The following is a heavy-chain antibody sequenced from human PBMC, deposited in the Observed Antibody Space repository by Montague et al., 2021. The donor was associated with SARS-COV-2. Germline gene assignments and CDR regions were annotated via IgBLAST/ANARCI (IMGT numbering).Heavy chain of an antibody. D-gene: IGHD3-16*01. CDR3: ARVRPHGGSLTLGGFDP. V-gene: IGHV5-51*03. CDR2: IYPGDSDT. Sequence: QSGAEVKKPGESLTISCNASGYIFTKYWIGWVRQMPGKGLEWMGIIYPGDSDTRYSLSFQGQVTMSVDKSISTAYLQWSRLKVSDTAIYFCARVRPHGGSLTLGGFDPWGQGTLVSVAS. J-gene: IGHJ5*02. CDR1: GYIFTKYW.